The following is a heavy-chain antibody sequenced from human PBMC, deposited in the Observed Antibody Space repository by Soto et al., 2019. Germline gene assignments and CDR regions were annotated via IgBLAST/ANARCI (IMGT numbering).Heavy chain of an antibody. V-gene: IGHV6-1*01. J-gene: IGHJ5*02. CDR3: AREGYCGGDCFQRILDYWFDP. CDR2: TYYRSKWYN. Sequence: SQTLSLTCAISGDSVSSNSAAWNWIRQSPSRGLEWLGRTYYRSKWYNDYAVSVKSRITINPDTSKNQFSLQLNSVTPEDTAVDYCAREGYCGGDCFQRILDYWFDPWGQGTLVTVSS. CDR1: GDSVSSNSAA. D-gene: IGHD2-21*02.